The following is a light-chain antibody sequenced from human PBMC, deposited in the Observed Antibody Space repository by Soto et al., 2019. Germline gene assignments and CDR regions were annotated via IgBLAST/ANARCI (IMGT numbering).Light chain of an antibody. CDR1: QSVSSSY. CDR2: GAY. CDR3: QQCGSSPRFS. Sequence: EIVLTQSPGTLSLSPGERATLSCRASQSVSSSYLAWYQQKPGQAPRLLIYGAYSRATGIPDRFSGSGSGTDCTLPISRLEPEDFAVYYCQQCGSSPRFSFGPGTKVDIK. V-gene: IGKV3-20*01. J-gene: IGKJ3*01.